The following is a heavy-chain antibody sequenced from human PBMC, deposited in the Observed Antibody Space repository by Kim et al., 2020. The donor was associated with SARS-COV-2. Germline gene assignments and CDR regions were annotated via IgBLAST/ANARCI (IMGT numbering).Heavy chain of an antibody. Sequence: YAVTVKSRITTHPDTSKNQFSLQLNSVTPEDTAVYYCARDRIAAAGGMDVWGQGTTVTVSS. CDR3: ARDRIAAAGGMDV. D-gene: IGHD6-13*01. V-gene: IGHV6-1*01. J-gene: IGHJ6*02.